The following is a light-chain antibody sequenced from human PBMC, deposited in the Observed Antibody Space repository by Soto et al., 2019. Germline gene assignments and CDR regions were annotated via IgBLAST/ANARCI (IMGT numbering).Light chain of an antibody. J-gene: IGKJ5*01. Sequence: DIQMTQSPSTLSASVGDRVVITCRASQSITTWLAWYQQKPAKAPKLLIYDASSLESGVPSRFSGSGSGTEFTLTISSLQPEDFAIYYCQQTYTTPEITFGQGTRLEIK. CDR1: QSITTW. CDR2: DAS. CDR3: QQTYTTPEIT. V-gene: IGKV1-5*01.